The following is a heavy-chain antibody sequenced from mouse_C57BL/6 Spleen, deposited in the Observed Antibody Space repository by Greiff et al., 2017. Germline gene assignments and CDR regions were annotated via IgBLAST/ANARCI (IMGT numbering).Heavy chain of an antibody. CDR1: GYTFTSYW. CDR2: IDPSDSET. CDR3: ARGDGYYGFAY. Sequence: QVHVKQPGAELVRPGSSVKLSCKASGYTFTSYWMHWVKQRPIQGLEWIGNIDPSDSETHYNQKFKDKATLTVDKSSSTAYMQLSSLTSEDSAVYYCARGDGYYGFAYWGQGTLVTVSA. V-gene: IGHV1-52*01. D-gene: IGHD2-3*01. J-gene: IGHJ3*01.